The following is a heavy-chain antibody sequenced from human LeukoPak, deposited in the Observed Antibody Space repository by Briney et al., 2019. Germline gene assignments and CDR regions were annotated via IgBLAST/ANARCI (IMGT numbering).Heavy chain of an antibody. CDR1: GFTFTSSA. Sequence: GASVKVSCKASGFTFTSSAMQWVRQARGQRLEWIGWIVVGSGNTNYAQKFQERVTITRDMSTSTAYMELSSLRSEDTAVYYCAAGGKTNYYYGMDVWGQGTTVTVSS. CDR2: IVVGSGNT. CDR3: AAGGKTNYYYGMDV. J-gene: IGHJ6*02. V-gene: IGHV1-58*02. D-gene: IGHD1-1*01.